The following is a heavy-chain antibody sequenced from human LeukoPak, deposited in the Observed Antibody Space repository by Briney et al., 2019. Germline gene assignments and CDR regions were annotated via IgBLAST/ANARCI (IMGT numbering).Heavy chain of an antibody. Sequence: GGSLRLSCAASGFTFSSYAMHWVRQAPGKGLEWVAVISYDGGNKYYADSVKGRFTISRDNSKNTLYLQMNSLRAEDTAVYYCARSGNRIAAAGNHPGVYWGQGTLVTVSS. D-gene: IGHD6-13*01. CDR1: GFTFSSYA. V-gene: IGHV3-30*04. CDR3: ARSGNRIAAAGNHPGVY. CDR2: ISYDGGNK. J-gene: IGHJ4*02.